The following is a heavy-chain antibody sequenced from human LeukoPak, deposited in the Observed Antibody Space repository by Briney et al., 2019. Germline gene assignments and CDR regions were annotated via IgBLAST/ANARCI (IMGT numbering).Heavy chain of an antibody. Sequence: PGGSLRLSCAASGFTFDDYAMHWVRQAPGKGLEWVSGISWNSGSIGYADSVKGRFTISRDNAKNSLYLQMNSLRAEDTALYYCAKVGSSGWADLGYFDYWGQGTLVTVSS. V-gene: IGHV3-9*01. D-gene: IGHD6-19*01. CDR2: ISWNSGSI. CDR1: GFTFDDYA. CDR3: AKVGSSGWADLGYFDY. J-gene: IGHJ4*02.